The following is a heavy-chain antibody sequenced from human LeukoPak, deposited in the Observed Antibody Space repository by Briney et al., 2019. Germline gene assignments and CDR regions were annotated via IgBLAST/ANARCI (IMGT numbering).Heavy chain of an antibody. CDR1: GGSISSGGYS. V-gene: IGHV4-30-2*01. J-gene: IGHJ4*02. D-gene: IGHD5-18*01. Sequence: SQTLSLTCAVSGGSISSGGYSWSWIRQPPGNGLEWIGYIYHSGSTYYNPSLKSRVTISVDRSKNQFSLKLSSVTAADTAVYYCARGGEYSYGYAYWGQGTLVTVSS. CDR3: ARGGEYSYGYAY. CDR2: IYHSGST.